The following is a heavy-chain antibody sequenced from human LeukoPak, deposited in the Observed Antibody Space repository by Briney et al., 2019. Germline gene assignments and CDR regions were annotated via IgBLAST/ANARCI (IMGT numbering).Heavy chain of an antibody. D-gene: IGHD6-19*01. J-gene: IGHJ4*02. CDR2: ISWNSGSI. Sequence: GGSLRLSCAASGFTFDDYAMHWVRQALGKGLEWVSGISWNSGSIGYADSVKGRFTISRDNAKNSLYLQMNSLRAEDTALYYCAKDSTSSGWHYWGQGTLVTVSS. V-gene: IGHV3-9*01. CDR1: GFTFDDYA. CDR3: AKDSTSSGWHY.